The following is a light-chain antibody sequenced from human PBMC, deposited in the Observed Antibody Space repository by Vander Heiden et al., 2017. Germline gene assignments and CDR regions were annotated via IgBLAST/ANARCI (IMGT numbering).Light chain of an antibody. Sequence: DIQMTQSPSSLSASVGDRVTITCRASQSISSYLNWYQQKPGKAPKLLIYAASSLQSGVPSRFSGSGSGTDFTLTISSLQPEDFATYYCQQSDSTPHTFGQGVRVKIK. V-gene: IGKV1-39*01. CDR2: AAS. J-gene: IGKJ1*01. CDR1: QSISSY. CDR3: QQSDSTPHT.